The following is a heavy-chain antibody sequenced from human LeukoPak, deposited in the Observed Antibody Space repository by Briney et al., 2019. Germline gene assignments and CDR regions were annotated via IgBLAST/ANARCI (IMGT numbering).Heavy chain of an antibody. CDR2: IRNKANSYAT. V-gene: IGHV3-73*01. CDR3: SRSPIDYYYYYPDV. J-gene: IGHJ6*03. CDR1: GFTFSGSP. D-gene: IGHD3-16*02. Sequence: GGSLKLSCAASGFTFSGSPIHWVRQASGTGLEWVGRIRNKANSYATEYAASVKGRFTISRDDSKNTAYLQMSSLKSEDTAVYYCSRSPIDYYYYYPDVWGKGTTVTVSS.